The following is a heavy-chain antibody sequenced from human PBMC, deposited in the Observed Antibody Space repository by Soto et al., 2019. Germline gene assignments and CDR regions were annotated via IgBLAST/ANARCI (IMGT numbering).Heavy chain of an antibody. CDR1: GYSFTSYW. CDR3: ASPGAAAGPFDY. J-gene: IGHJ4*02. CDR2: IYPGDSDT. V-gene: IGHV5-51*01. D-gene: IGHD6-13*01. Sequence: GESLKISCKGSGYSFTSYWIGWVRQMPGKGLEWMGIIYPGDSDTRYSPSFQGQVSISADQSISTAYLQASSLKASCTAMYYCASPGAAAGPFDYWGQGTLVTVSS.